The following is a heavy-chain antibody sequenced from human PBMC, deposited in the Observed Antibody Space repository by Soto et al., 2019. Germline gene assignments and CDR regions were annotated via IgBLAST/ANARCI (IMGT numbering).Heavy chain of an antibody. V-gene: IGHV2-5*02. CDR2: IYWDNDK. CDR1: GFSRSTTGVG. J-gene: IGHJ4*02. CDR3: AHSLWFGELH. D-gene: IGHD3-10*01. Sequence: QITLKESGPTLVKPTQTLTLTCSYSGFSRSTTGVGMGWIRQSPGNALEWLAIIYWDNDKRYSPSLKSRVTITKYTSKNQVVLTVTNMDPVDTGTYYCAHSLWFGELHWGQGALVTVSS.